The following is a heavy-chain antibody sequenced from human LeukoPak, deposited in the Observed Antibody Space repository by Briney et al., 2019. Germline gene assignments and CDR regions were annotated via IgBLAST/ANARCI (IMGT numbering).Heavy chain of an antibody. V-gene: IGHV3-11*04. J-gene: IGHJ4*02. CDR3: ARASDYGDYCDY. D-gene: IGHD4-17*01. CDR1: GFTFSDYY. CDR2: VSSGSSTI. Sequence: GGSLRLSCAASGFTFSDYYMSWIRQAPGKALEWVSYVSSGSSTIYYADSVKSRFTVSRDNGKRSLYLHMNSLRAEDTAVYYCARASDYGDYCDYWGQGTLVTVSS.